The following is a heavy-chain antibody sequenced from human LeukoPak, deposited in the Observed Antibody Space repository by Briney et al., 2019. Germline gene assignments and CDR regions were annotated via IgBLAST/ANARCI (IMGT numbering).Heavy chain of an antibody. D-gene: IGHD6-13*01. CDR1: RFTFSSYA. CDR2: ISLDGSKT. Sequence: AGGSLCLSWAAYRFTFSSYAMHWARQAAGKGREWAAVISLDGSKTYYAESVKGRFTISRDYSKNTLYLQMSSLRAEDTAVYYCARDGNFYVGAAAGPDHWGQGTQVTVSS. V-gene: IGHV3-30-3*01. J-gene: IGHJ4*02. CDR3: ARDGNFYVGAAAGPDH.